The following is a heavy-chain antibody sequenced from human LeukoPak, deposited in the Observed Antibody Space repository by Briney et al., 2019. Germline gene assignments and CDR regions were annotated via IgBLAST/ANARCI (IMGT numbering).Heavy chain of an antibody. V-gene: IGHV3-7*01. CDR1: GFIFSSYW. CDR3: ASPDSSGYV. Sequence: AGGSLRLSCAASGFIFSSYWMSWVRQAPGKGLEWVANIKQDGSEKYYVDSVKGRFTISRDNAKNLLYLQMNSLRAEDTAVYYCASPDSSGYVWGQGTLVTVSS. J-gene: IGHJ4*02. D-gene: IGHD3-22*01. CDR2: IKQDGSEK.